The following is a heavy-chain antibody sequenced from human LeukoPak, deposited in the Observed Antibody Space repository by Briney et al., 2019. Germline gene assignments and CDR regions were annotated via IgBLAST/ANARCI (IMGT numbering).Heavy chain of an antibody. CDR2: IKQDGSEK. V-gene: IGHV3-7*01. Sequence: GGSLRLSCAPTGFTFSSYWMSWVRQAPGKGLEWVANIKQDGSEKSYVDSVKGRFTISRDNAKNSLYLQMNSLRAEDTAVYYCARGGYPDDYWGQGTLVTVSS. CDR1: GFTFSSYW. CDR3: ARGGYPDDY. J-gene: IGHJ4*02. D-gene: IGHD1-1*01.